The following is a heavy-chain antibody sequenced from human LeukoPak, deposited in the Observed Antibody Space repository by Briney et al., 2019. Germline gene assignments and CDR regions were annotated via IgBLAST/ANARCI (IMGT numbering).Heavy chain of an antibody. CDR2: ISGSGGST. J-gene: IGHJ3*02. V-gene: IGHV3-23*01. D-gene: IGHD3-3*01. Sequence: GGSLRLSSADPRFTFISYAMSSVRQAPGKGLEWVSAISGSGGSTYYADSVKGRFTISRDNSKNTLYLQMNSLRAEDTAVYYCAKDELTYYDFWSGYIDAFDIWGQGTMVTVSS. CDR1: RFTFISYA. CDR3: AKDELTYYDFWSGYIDAFDI.